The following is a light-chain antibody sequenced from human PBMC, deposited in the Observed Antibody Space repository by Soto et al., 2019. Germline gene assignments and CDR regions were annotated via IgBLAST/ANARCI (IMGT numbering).Light chain of an antibody. CDR3: QQYGSSLWT. J-gene: IGKJ1*01. CDR1: QSISNN. CDR2: GAS. Sequence: VVMTQSPATLSVSPEERGTLSCRASQSISNNLAWYQQTPGQAPRLIIYGASNRATGIPDRFSGSGSGTDFTLTISRLEPEDFEVYYCQQYGSSLWTFGQGTKVDIK. V-gene: IGKV3-20*01.